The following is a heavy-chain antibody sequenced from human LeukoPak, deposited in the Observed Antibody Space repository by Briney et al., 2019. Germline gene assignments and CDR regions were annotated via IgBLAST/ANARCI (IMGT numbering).Heavy chain of an antibody. CDR3: ARAGVDSRGYYQGFDY. CDR1: GFTFSSYE. J-gene: IGHJ4*02. CDR2: ISSSGSTI. Sequence: GGSLRLSCAASGFTFSSYEMNWVRQAPGKGLEWVSYISSSGSTIYYADSVKGRFTISRDNAKNSLYLQMNSLRAEDTAFYYCARAGVDSRGYYQGFDYWGQGTLVTVSS. D-gene: IGHD3-22*01. V-gene: IGHV3-48*03.